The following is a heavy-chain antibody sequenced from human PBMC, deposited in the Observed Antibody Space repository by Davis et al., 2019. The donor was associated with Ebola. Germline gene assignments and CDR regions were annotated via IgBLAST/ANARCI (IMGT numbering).Heavy chain of an antibody. CDR3: ARGLTYYYDSSGYY. J-gene: IGHJ4*02. D-gene: IGHD3-22*01. Sequence: MPSETLSLTCTVSGGSISSSSYYWGWIRQPPGKGLEWIGSIYYSGSTYYNPSLKSRVTISVDTSKNQFSLKLSSVTAADTAVYYCARGLTYYYDSSGYYWGQGTLVTVSS. CDR1: GGSISSSSYY. V-gene: IGHV4-39*01. CDR2: IYYSGST.